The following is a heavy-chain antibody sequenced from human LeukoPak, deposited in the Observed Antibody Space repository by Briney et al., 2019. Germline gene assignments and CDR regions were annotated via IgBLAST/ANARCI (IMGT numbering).Heavy chain of an antibody. Sequence: GGSLRLSCAASGFTVSSNYMTWVRQAPGKGLEWVSIIYTGGTTYYADSVKGRFTISRDISKNTLYLQMNSLRAEDTAVYYCARGTVTAPDYWGQGTLVTVSS. CDR1: GFTVSSNY. CDR2: IYTGGTT. J-gene: IGHJ4*02. D-gene: IGHD4-17*01. CDR3: ARGTVTAPDY. V-gene: IGHV3-53*01.